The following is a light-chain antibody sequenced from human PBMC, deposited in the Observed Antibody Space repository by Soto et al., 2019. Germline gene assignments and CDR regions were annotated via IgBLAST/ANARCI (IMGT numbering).Light chain of an antibody. CDR1: SGHSNYA. CDR3: QTWGTGIHV. CDR2: LSSDGSH. J-gene: IGLJ2*01. Sequence: QLVLTQSPSISASLGASVKLTCTLSSGHSNYAIAWHQQQPEKGPRYLMKLSSDGSHSKGDGIPDRFSGSSSGAERYLTISSLQSEDEADYYCQTWGTGIHVFGGGTKLTVL. V-gene: IGLV4-69*01.